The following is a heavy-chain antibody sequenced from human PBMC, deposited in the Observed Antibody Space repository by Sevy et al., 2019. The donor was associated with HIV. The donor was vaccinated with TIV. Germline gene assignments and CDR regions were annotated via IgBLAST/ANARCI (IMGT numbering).Heavy chain of an antibody. J-gene: IGHJ4*02. CDR2: IYYNGHI. Sequence: SETLSLTCTVSGGSITSLYRNWIRQPPGNGLEWIANIYYNGHINYNPSLKSRVTLSLDTSKNQFSLRLSSVTAADTAMYYCAGENAWGRGYSWGQGTLVTVSS. CDR3: AGENAWGRGYS. V-gene: IGHV4-59*08. D-gene: IGHD1-26*01. CDR1: GGSITSLY.